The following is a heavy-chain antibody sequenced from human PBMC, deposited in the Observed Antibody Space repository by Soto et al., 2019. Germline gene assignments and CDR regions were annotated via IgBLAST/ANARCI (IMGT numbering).Heavy chain of an antibody. V-gene: IGHV3-13*04. CDR1: GFTFSSYD. Sequence: PGGSLRLSCAASGFTFSSYDMHWVRQATGKGLEWVSAIGTAGDTYYPGSVKGRFTISRENAKNSLYLQMNSLRAGDTAVYHCAKLRYFDWSAYNWFEYWGQGTPVTVSS. CDR3: AKLRYFDWSAYNWFEY. J-gene: IGHJ5*01. CDR2: IGTAGDT. D-gene: IGHD3-9*01.